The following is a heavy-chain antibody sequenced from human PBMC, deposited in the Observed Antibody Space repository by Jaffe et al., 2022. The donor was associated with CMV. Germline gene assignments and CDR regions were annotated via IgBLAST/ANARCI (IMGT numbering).Heavy chain of an antibody. CDR2: ISYDGSNK. V-gene: IGHV3-30*18. CDR3: AKAPPREEQQLAIDLFFDY. Sequence: QVQLVESGGGVVQPGRSLRLSCAASGFTFSSYGMHWVRQAPGKGLEWVAVISYDGSNKYYADSVKGRFTISRDNSKNTLYLQMNSLRAEDTAVYYCAKAPPREEQQLAIDLFFDYWGQGTLVTVSS. J-gene: IGHJ4*02. D-gene: IGHD6-13*01. CDR1: GFTFSSYG.